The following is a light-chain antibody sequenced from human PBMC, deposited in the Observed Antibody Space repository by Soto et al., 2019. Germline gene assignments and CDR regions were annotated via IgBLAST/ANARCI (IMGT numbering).Light chain of an antibody. CDR1: QSVSSTS. CDR2: GAS. Sequence: DIVVTQSPGTLSLSPGERATLSCRASQSVSSTSLAWYQQKPGQAPRLLIYGASNRATGIPDRFSGSGSGADFTLTISRLEPEDFAVYYCQQYGSSPTFGQGTKVDIK. V-gene: IGKV3-20*01. CDR3: QQYGSSPT. J-gene: IGKJ1*01.